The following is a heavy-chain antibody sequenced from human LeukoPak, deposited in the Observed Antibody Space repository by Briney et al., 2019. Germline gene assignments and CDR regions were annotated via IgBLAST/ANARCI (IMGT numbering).Heavy chain of an antibody. V-gene: IGHV4-34*01. CDR1: GGSFSGYY. CDR2: INHSGST. CDR3: ARTYSYGYGDY. D-gene: IGHD5-18*01. J-gene: IGHJ4*02. Sequence: SETLSLTCAVYGGSFSGYYWSWIRQPPGKGLEWIGEINHSGSTDYNPSLKSRVTISVDTSKNQFSLKLSSVTAADTAVYYCARTYSYGYGDYWGQGTLVTVSS.